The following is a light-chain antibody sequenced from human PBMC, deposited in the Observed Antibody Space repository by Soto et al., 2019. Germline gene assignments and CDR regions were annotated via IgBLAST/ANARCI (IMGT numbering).Light chain of an antibody. J-gene: IGLJ2*01. CDR1: SGHSSYA. CDR2: LNSDGSH. Sequence: QLVLTQSPSASASLGASVKLTCTLSSGHSSYAIAWHQQQPEKGPRYLMKLNSDGSHSKGDGIPDRFSGSSSGAERYLTISSRQSEYEADYYCQTWGTGIQVFGGGTKLTVL. V-gene: IGLV4-69*01. CDR3: QTWGTGIQV.